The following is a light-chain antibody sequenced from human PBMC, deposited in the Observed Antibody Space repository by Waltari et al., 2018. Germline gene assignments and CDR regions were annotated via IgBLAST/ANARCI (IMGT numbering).Light chain of an antibody. CDR2: EGS. J-gene: IGLJ1*01. Sequence: QSALTQPASVSGSPGQPITISSPGPSGVVGSSTFVPWYQQNPGKAPKLMIYEGSKRPSGVSNRFSGSKSGNTASLTISGLQAEDEADYYCCSYAGSSTFVFGTGTKVTVL. CDR1: SGVVGSSTF. CDR3: CSYAGSSTFV. V-gene: IGLV2-23*03.